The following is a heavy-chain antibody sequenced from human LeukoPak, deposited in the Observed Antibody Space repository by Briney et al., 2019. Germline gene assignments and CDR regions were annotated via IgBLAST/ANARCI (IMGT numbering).Heavy chain of an antibody. J-gene: IGHJ4*02. V-gene: IGHV1-18*01. D-gene: IGHD3-10*01. CDR1: GYTFTSYG. CDR3: AREGQYYGPGGDY. Sequence: ASVKVSCKASGYTFTSYGISWVRHAPGQGLDGVGLINAYNGNTNYEQKLQGRVSITTDTSTSTAYMELRSLRSDDTAVYYCAREGQYYGPGGDYWGQGTLVTVSS. CDR2: INAYNGNT.